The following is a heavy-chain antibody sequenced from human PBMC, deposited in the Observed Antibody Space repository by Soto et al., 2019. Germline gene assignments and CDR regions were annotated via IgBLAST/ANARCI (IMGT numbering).Heavy chain of an antibody. V-gene: IGHV1-69*13. J-gene: IGHJ4*02. CDR2: IIPIFGTA. D-gene: IGHD3-22*01. Sequence: ASVKVSCKASGGTFSSYAISWVRQAPGQGLEWMGGIIPIFGTANYAQKFQGRVTITADESTSTAYMELSSLRSEDTAVYYCARSGDYYDSSGYFDYWGQGTLVTVPS. CDR1: GGTFSSYA. CDR3: ARSGDYYDSSGYFDY.